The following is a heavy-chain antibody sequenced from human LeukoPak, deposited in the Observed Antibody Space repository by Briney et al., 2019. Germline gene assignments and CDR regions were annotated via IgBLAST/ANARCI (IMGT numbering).Heavy chain of an antibody. CDR2: IRSKANNYAT. V-gene: IGHV3-73*01. CDR3: TRLAPSSDIVVVPAATYLFGMYV. D-gene: IGHD2-2*01. CDR1: GFTFSGSA. Sequence: GGSLRLSCAASGFTFSGSAMQWVRQASGKGLEWVGRIRSKANNYATAYAASVKGSFTISRDDSKNTAYLQMNSLKTENTAVYYCTRLAPSSDIVVVPAATYLFGMYVWGQGTTVTVSS. J-gene: IGHJ6*02.